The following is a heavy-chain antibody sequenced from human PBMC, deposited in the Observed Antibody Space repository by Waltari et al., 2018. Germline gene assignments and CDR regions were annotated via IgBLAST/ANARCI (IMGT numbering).Heavy chain of an antibody. D-gene: IGHD6-19*01. Sequence: QVQLVQSGAEVKKPGSSVKVSCKASGGTFSSYAISWVRQAPGQGLECMGRFVPVLGIANYAQKFQGRGTITADKSTSTAYMELSSLRSEDTAVYYCARIGLRSGWYDSNWFDPWGQGTLVTVSS. CDR2: FVPVLGIA. CDR3: ARIGLRSGWYDSNWFDP. V-gene: IGHV1-69*09. CDR1: GGTFSSYA. J-gene: IGHJ5*02.